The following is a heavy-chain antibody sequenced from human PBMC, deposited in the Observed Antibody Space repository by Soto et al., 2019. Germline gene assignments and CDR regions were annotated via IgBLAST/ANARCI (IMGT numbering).Heavy chain of an antibody. CDR2: IIPMFSSS. J-gene: IGHJ4*02. Sequence: QVQLVQSGAEVKKPGSXVXVSCTXSGGTFXDYAFSWXRQAXGQGLEWMGGIIPMFSSSSFAQKFQGRLTITADDSTSTAYMSLSSLGSADTAMYYCAKDIGFQQHLFVFDLWGPGTLVTVSS. CDR3: AKDIGFQQHLFVFDL. V-gene: IGHV1-69*01. D-gene: IGHD3-10*02. CDR1: GGTFXDYA.